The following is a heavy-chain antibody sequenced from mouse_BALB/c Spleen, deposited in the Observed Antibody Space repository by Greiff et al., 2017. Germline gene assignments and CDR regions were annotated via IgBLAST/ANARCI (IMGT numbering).Heavy chain of an antibody. CDR2: INPNNGGT. J-gene: IGHJ2*01. CDR3: ARDYDYHHFDY. CDR1: GYTFTDYN. V-gene: IGHV1-18*01. D-gene: IGHD2-4*01. Sequence: EVQLQQSGPELVKPGASVKIPCKASGYTFTDYNMDWVKQSHGKSLEWIGDINPNNGGTIYNQKFKGKATLTVDKSSSTAYMELRSLTSEDTAVYYCARDYDYHHFDYWGQGTTLTVSS.